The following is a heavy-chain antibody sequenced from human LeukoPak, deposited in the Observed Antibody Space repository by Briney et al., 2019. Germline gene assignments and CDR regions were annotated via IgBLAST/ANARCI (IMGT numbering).Heavy chain of an antibody. CDR3: ARARDPLRFLEWLRGAGNWFDP. J-gene: IGHJ5*02. CDR1: GYTFTGYY. D-gene: IGHD3-3*01. CDR2: INPNSGGT. V-gene: IGHV1-2*02. Sequence: ASVTVSCKTSGYTFTGYYMHWVRQAPGQGLEWRGWINPNSGGTNYTQTLQGRVTMTRDTSISTASMELSVVRSDDTAVYYCARARDPLRFLEWLRGAGNWFDPWGQGSLVSVSS.